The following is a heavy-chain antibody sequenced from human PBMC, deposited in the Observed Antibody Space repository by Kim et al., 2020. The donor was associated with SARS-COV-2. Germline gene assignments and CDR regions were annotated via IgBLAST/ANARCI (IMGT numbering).Heavy chain of an antibody. CDR3: AKGGEDYYYYGMDV. D-gene: IGHD1-26*01. V-gene: IGHV3-48*03. Sequence: ADSVKGRFTISRYNAKNSLYLQMNSLRAEDTAVYYCAKGGEDYYYYGMDVWGQGTTVTVSS. J-gene: IGHJ6*02.